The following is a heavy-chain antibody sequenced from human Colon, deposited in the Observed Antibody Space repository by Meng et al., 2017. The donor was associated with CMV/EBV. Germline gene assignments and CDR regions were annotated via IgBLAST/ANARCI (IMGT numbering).Heavy chain of an antibody. Sequence: FAFSSYAMGWVRPAPGKGLEWVARMGGGGGSTYYGDSVKGRFTISRDNSRNTLFLQMNSLSADDTAVYYCAKDFARGGYSSGYGSDYWGQGTLVTVSS. V-gene: IGHV3-23*01. CDR1: FAFSSYA. CDR2: MGGGGGST. D-gene: IGHD5-12*01. CDR3: AKDFARGGYSSGYGSDY. J-gene: IGHJ4*02.